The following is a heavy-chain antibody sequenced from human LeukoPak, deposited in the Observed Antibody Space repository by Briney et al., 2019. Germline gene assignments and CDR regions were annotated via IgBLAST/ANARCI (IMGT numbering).Heavy chain of an antibody. CDR2: ITGDGGRT. Sequence: GGSLRLSCSASGFTFSFYAMHWVRQAPGKRPECVSAITGDGGRTYYADSVKGRFTISRDNSKNTLYLQMNSLRAEDTAVYYCAKSGGIAYDAFDIWGQGTMVTVSS. D-gene: IGHD6-13*01. CDR1: GFTFSFYA. CDR3: AKSGGIAYDAFDI. V-gene: IGHV3-64*04. J-gene: IGHJ3*02.